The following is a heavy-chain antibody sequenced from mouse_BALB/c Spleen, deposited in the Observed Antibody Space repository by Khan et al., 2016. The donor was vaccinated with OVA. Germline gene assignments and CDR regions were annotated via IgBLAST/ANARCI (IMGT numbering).Heavy chain of an antibody. J-gene: IGHJ3*01. CDR1: GYTFTTYT. CDR3: AKEGAYGRAGGWFAY. D-gene: IGHD1-1*01. V-gene: IGHV1-4*01. CDR2: IIPSTDYP. Sequence: QVQLQQSGAELARPGASVKMSCKASGYTFTTYTIHWVKQRPGQGLEWIGYIIPSTDYPTYNQKFKDKATLTADKSSSTAYMQVSSLTSDYSAVYYCAKEGAYGRAGGWFAYWGQGTLVTVSA.